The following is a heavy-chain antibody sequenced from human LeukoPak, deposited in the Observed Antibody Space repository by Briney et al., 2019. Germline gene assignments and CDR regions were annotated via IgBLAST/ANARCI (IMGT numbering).Heavy chain of an antibody. D-gene: IGHD2-15*01. V-gene: IGHV3-74*01. CDR3: ARDRSPRAFDY. Sequence: GGSLRLSCAASGFTFSSYWMHWVRQAPGKGLVWVSRINSDGSSTYYADSVKGRFTISRDNSKNTLYLQMNSLRAEDTAVYYCARDRSPRAFDYWGQGTLVTVSS. CDR2: INSDGSST. CDR1: GFTFSSYW. J-gene: IGHJ4*02.